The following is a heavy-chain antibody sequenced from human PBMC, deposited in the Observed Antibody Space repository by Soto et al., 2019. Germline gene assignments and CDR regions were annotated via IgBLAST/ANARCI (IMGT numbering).Heavy chain of an antibody. D-gene: IGHD2-21*01. CDR1: GGTLSSHT. CDR2: IIPILDIT. J-gene: IGHJ4*02. CDR3: ATSVPEYCGAPTCFDFFGY. V-gene: IGHV1-69*02. Sequence: QVQLVQSGTEVKKPGSSVRVSCSTSGGTLSSHTISWVRQAPGQGLEWMGRIIPILDITHYAQKFQGRVTLTADKSTNTAYMDLNSLTSEDTALYYCATSVPEYCGAPTCFDFFGYWGQGTLVTVSS.